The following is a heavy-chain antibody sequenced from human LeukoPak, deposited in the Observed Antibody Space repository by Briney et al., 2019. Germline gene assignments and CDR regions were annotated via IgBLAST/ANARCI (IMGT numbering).Heavy chain of an antibody. CDR3: TGNDYGDYAENY. V-gene: IGHV3-73*01. CDR1: GFTFSGSA. Sequence: GGSLKLSCAASGFTFSGSAMHWVRQASGKGLEWVGRIRSKANSYATAYAASVKGRFTISRDDSKNTAYLQMNSLKTEDTAVYYCTGNDYGDYAENYWGQGTLVTVSS. CDR2: IRSKANSYAT. J-gene: IGHJ4*02. D-gene: IGHD4-17*01.